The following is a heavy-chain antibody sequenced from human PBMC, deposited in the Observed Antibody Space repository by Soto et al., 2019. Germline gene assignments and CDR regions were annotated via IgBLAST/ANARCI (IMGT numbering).Heavy chain of an antibody. D-gene: IGHD1-1*01. CDR2: IYATGTT. CDR1: GASISGFY. V-gene: IGHV4-4*07. CDR3: VRDGTKTLRDWFDP. Sequence: SEILSLTCTVSGASISGFYWSWIRKSAGKGLEWIGRIYATGTTDYNPSLKSRVMMSVDTSKKQFSLKLRSVTAADTAVYYCVRDGTKTLRDWFDPWGQGISVTVSS. J-gene: IGHJ5*02.